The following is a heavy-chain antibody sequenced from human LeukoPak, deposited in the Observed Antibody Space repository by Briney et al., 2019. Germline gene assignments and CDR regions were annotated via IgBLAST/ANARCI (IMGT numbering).Heavy chain of an antibody. CDR3: AKSIVNSGTYIPFDY. J-gene: IGHJ4*02. CDR2: ISGSGRST. V-gene: IGHV3-23*01. Sequence: GGSLRLSCAASGFTYSNYAMNWVRQAPGKGLEWVSVISGSGRSTYYADSVKGRFTISRDKSKNSLYLQMNSLRVEDTSIYYCAKSIVNSGTYIPFDYWGQGTLVTVSS. CDR1: GFTYSNYA. D-gene: IGHD1-26*01.